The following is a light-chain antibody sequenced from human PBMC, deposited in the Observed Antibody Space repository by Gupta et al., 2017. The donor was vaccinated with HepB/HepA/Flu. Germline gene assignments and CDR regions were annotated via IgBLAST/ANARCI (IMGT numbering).Light chain of an antibody. CDR3: SSYTSSSTLV. CDR2: NVS. V-gene: IGLV2-14*03. J-gene: IGLJ2*01. CDR1: SSDVGDYNH. Sequence: SAPPQPASASGSAGQSITISCTGTSSDVGDYNHVSWYQQHSAKAPKLMIYNVSNRPPGVTNRFSGSKSGNTASLTISGLQAEDEADYYCSSYTSSSTLVFGGGTKLTVL.